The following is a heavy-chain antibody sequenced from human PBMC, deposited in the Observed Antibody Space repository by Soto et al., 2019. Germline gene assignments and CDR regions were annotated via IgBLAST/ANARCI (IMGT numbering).Heavy chain of an antibody. Sequence: GGSLRLSCAASGFTFDDYAMHWVRQAPGKGLEWVSCISWNSGSIVYADSVKGRLTISRDNAKNSLYLQMNSLRSEDTALYYCAKDIGYDLSQLGYFHXWGQGTLVTVSX. CDR3: AKDIGYDLSQLGYFHX. CDR1: GFTFDDYA. J-gene: IGHJ4*02. CDR2: ISWNSGSI. D-gene: IGHD5-12*01. V-gene: IGHV3-9*01.